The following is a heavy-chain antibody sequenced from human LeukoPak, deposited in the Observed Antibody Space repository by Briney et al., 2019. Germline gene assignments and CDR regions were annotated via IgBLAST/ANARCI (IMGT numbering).Heavy chain of an antibody. CDR3: TKTRRAVGGYNFDS. CDR1: GFRFDDYA. Sequence: GGSLRLSCVASGFRFDDYAMHWVRQVPGKGLEWVSGISWNNGRIDYADSVKGRFTISRDNAKNSLYLQMNSLTVEDTALYYCTKTRRAVGGYNFDSWGQGTLVTVSS. J-gene: IGHJ4*02. D-gene: IGHD6-19*01. CDR2: ISWNNGRI. V-gene: IGHV3-9*01.